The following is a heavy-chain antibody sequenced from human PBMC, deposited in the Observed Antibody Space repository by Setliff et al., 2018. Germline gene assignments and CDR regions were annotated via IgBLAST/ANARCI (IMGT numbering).Heavy chain of an antibody. Sequence: ASVKVSCKASGYSFSNYDIMWVRQAPGQGLEWMGWISVYTGHTKSAQKFQGRVTMTTYTSTSTAYMELRSLTSDDTAVYYCARSQWDGLWFKELLSNWGQGTLVTVSS. CDR3: ARSQWDGLWFKELLSN. CDR2: ISVYTGHT. J-gene: IGHJ4*02. D-gene: IGHD3-10*01. CDR1: GYSFSNYD. V-gene: IGHV1-18*01.